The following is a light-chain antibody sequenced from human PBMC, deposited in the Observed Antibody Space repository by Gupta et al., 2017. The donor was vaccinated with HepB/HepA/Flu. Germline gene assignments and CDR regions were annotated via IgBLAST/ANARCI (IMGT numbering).Light chain of an antibody. J-gene: IGKJ1*01. CDR1: QSVSSSY. Sequence: EIVLTQSPGTLSLSPGERATLSCRASQSVSSSYLAWYQQKPGQAPRLLIYGASSRATGIPDRFSGSGSGTDFTLTISRLEPEDCAVYYCLQDGGSPWTFGQGTKVEIK. V-gene: IGKV3-20*01. CDR2: GAS. CDR3: LQDGGSPWT.